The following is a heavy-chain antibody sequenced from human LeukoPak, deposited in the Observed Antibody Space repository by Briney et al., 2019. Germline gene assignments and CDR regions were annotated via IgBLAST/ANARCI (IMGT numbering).Heavy chain of an antibody. J-gene: IGHJ4*02. CDR1: GLTVSSNY. D-gene: IGHD6-19*01. CDR2: IYSGGST. Sequence: PGGSLRLSCAASGLTVSSNYMSWVRQAPGKGLEWVSVIYSGGSTYYADSVKGRFTISRDNSKNTLYLQMNSLRAEDTAVYYCARDAIGDSSSFDYWGQGTLVTVSS. CDR3: ARDAIGDSSSFDY. V-gene: IGHV3-66*01.